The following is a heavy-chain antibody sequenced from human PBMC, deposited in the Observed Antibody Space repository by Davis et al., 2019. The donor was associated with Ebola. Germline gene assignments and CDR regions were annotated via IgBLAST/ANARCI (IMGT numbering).Heavy chain of an antibody. CDR3: TRDRGDTAMVYI. CDR2: IRSKAYGGTT. J-gene: IGHJ4*02. D-gene: IGHD5-18*01. CDR1: GFTFGDYA. V-gene: IGHV3-49*03. Sequence: PGGSLRLSCTASGFTFGDYAMSWYRQAPGKGLEWVGFIRSKAYGGTTEYAASVKGRFTISRDDSKSIAYLQMNSLKTEDTAVYYCTRDRGDTAMVYIWGQGTLVTVSS.